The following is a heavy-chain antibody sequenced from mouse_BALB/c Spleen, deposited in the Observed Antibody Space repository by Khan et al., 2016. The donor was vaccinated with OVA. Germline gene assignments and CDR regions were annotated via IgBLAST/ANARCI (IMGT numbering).Heavy chain of an antibody. V-gene: IGHV5-6*01. D-gene: IGHD4-1*01. CDR1: GFTFSSYS. Sequence: EVQLQESGGDLVKPGGSLKFSCAASGFTFSSYSMSWVRQTPDKRLEWVATISSGGDYTYYSDNVKGRFTISRDNAKNTLYLQMSSLKSEDTAMYYCASHLTGSFAYGGQGTLVTVSA. CDR2: ISSGGDYT. J-gene: IGHJ3*01. CDR3: ASHLTGSFAY.